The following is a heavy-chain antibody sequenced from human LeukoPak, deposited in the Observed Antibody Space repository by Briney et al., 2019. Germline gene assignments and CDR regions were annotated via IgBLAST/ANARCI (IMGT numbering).Heavy chain of an antibody. Sequence: GGSLRLSCAASGFTFSSYAMSWVRQAPGKGLEWVSAISGSGGSTYYADSVKGRFTISRDNSKNTLYLQMNSLRAEDTAVYYYANDGNYDFWSGYSTFDYWGQGTLVTVSS. CDR1: GFTFSSYA. CDR3: ANDGNYDFWSGYSTFDY. J-gene: IGHJ4*02. V-gene: IGHV3-23*01. CDR2: ISGSGGST. D-gene: IGHD3-3*01.